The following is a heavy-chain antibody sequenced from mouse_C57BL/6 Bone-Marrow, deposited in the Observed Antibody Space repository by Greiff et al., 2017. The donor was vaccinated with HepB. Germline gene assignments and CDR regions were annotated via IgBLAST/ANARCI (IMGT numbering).Heavy chain of an antibody. CDR3: ARSGYYYGSSYVPFAY. Sequence: QVQLQQPGAELVRPGTSVKLSCKASGYTFTSYWMHWVKQRPGQGLEWIGVIDPSDSYTNYNQKFKGKATLTVDTSSSTAYMQLSSLTSEASAVYYCARSGYYYGSSYVPFAYWGQGTLVTVSA. J-gene: IGHJ3*01. CDR2: IDPSDSYT. D-gene: IGHD1-1*01. V-gene: IGHV1-59*01. CDR1: GYTFTSYW.